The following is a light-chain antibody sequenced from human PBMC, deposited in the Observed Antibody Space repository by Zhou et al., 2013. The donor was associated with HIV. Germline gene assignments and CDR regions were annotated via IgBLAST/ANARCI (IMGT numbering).Light chain of an antibody. CDR3: QQYGISRT. V-gene: IGKV3-20*01. CDR2: DAS. Sequence: EIVLTQSPGTLSLSPGERATLSCRASQIVSDSFLAWYQQKPGQAPRLLIYDASIRATGIPDRFSGSGSGTDFTLTISRLEPEDFAVYFCQQYGISRTFGQGTKVEIK. CDR1: QIVSDSF. J-gene: IGKJ1*01.